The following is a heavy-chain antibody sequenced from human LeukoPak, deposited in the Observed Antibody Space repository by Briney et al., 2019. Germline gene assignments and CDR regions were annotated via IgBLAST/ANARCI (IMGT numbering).Heavy chain of an antibody. V-gene: IGHV3-21*01. J-gene: IGHJ4*02. D-gene: IGHD6-19*01. Sequence: PGGSLRLSCAASGFTFSSYSMNWVRQAPGKGLEWVSSISSSSSYIYYADSVKGRFTISRDNAKNSLYLQMNSLRAEDTAVYYCARAETRIAVAGTWGQGTLVTVSS. CDR1: GFTFSSYS. CDR2: ISSSSSYI. CDR3: ARAETRIAVAGT.